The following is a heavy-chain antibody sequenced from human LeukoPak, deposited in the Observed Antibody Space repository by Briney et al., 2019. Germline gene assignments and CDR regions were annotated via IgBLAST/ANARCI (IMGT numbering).Heavy chain of an antibody. D-gene: IGHD6-19*01. V-gene: IGHV3-23*01. CDR2: ITATGDTA. Sequence: GGSLRLSCVASGFTFTKCAMSWIRQAPGKWLEWVAIITATGDTAYYADSVKGRFTISRDNSKNTLYLQMNSLRAEDTAVYYCAREAVADPTLDYWGQGTLVTVSS. CDR3: AREAVADPTLDY. J-gene: IGHJ4*02. CDR1: GFTFTKCA.